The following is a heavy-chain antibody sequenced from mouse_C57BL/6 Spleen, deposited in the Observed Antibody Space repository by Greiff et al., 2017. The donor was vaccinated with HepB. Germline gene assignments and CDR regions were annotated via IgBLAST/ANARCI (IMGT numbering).Heavy chain of an antibody. J-gene: IGHJ3*01. CDR3: ASGGLYYDYAVFAY. D-gene: IGHD2-4*01. CDR2: IDPSDSET. CDR1: GYTFTSYW. Sequence: VQLQQSGAELVRPGSSVKLSCKASGYTFTSYWMHWVKQRPIQGLEWIGNIDPSDSETHYNQKFKDKATLTVDKSSSTAYMQLSSLTSEDSAVYYCASGGLYYDYAVFAYWGQGTLVTVSA. V-gene: IGHV1-52*01.